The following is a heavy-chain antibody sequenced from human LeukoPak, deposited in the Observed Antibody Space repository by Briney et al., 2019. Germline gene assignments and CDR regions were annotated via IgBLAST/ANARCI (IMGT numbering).Heavy chain of an antibody. Sequence: SETLSLTCAVYGGSFSGYYWSWIRQPPGKGLEWIGEINHSGSTNYNPSLKSQVTISVDTSKNQFSLKLSSVTAADTAVYYCATLSRIAYYFDYWGQGTLVTVSS. D-gene: IGHD2-15*01. V-gene: IGHV4-34*01. J-gene: IGHJ4*02. CDR3: ATLSRIAYYFDY. CDR2: INHSGST. CDR1: GGSFSGYY.